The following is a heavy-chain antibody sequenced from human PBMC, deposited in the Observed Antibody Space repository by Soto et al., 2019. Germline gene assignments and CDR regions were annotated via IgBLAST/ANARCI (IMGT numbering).Heavy chain of an antibody. J-gene: IGHJ4*02. Sequence: EVQLVESGGGFVKPGGSLRLSCTASGFTFNDAWMNWVRQGPGKGLEWVAHIKHKADGETTDYAAPVKGRFTISRDDSKNTVSLQMDSLRTEDTAVYYCTTDLYSSSAWANDYWGQGTLVTVSS. D-gene: IGHD6-19*01. CDR1: GFTFNDAW. CDR2: IKHKADGETT. V-gene: IGHV3-15*07. CDR3: TTDLYSSSAWANDY.